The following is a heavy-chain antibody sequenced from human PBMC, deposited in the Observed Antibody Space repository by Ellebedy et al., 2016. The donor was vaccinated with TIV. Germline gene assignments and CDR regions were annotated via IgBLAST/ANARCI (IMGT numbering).Heavy chain of an antibody. CDR3: ARPRLPHYYYYGMDV. CDR1: GYSFTSYW. V-gene: IGHV5-51*01. J-gene: IGHJ6*02. CDR2: IYPGDSDT. Sequence: GESLKISXKGSGYSFTSYWIGWVRQMPGKGLEWMGIIYPGDSDTRYSPSFQGQVTISADKSISTAYLQWSSLKASDTAMYYCARPRLPHYYYYGMDVWGQGTTVTVSS. D-gene: IGHD5-18*01.